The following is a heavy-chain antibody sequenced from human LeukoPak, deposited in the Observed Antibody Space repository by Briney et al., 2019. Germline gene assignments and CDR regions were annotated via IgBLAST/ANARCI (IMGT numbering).Heavy chain of an antibody. CDR1: GYSISSGHY. V-gene: IGHV4-38-2*02. D-gene: IGHD5-12*01. Sequence: SETLSLTCTVSGYSISSGHYWGWIRQPPGKGLEWIGSIFHAGNTYYNPSLKTRVTISVDTSKNQVSLRLSSVTASDTAVYYCARGRSPGYSAHDGIDPWGQGTLVTVSS. J-gene: IGHJ5*02. CDR2: IFHAGNT. CDR3: ARGRSPGYSAHDGIDP.